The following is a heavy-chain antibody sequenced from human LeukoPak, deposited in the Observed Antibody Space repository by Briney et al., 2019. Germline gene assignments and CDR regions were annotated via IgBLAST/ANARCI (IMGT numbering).Heavy chain of an antibody. J-gene: IGHJ2*01. CDR2: ISSGASYI. V-gene: IGHV3-21*01. CDR1: GLSLTSYS. Sequence: PGGSLRLSCAASGLSLTSYSMNWVRQTPGKGLEWVSFISSGASYIYYADSVKGRFTISKDNAKNSLYLHMNSLRAEDTAVYYCARDPGSSSTNWYFDLWGRGTLVTVSS. D-gene: IGHD6-13*01. CDR3: ARDPGSSSTNWYFDL.